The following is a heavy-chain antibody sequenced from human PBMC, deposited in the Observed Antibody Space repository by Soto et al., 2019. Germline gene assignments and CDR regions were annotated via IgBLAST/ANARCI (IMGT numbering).Heavy chain of an antibody. J-gene: IGHJ4*02. CDR1: GYTFTSYY. D-gene: IGHD2-21*02. V-gene: IGHV1-46*01. CDR2: INPSGGST. Sequence: QVQLVQSGAEVKKPGASVKVSCKASGYTFTSYYMHWVRQAPGQGLEWMGIINPSGGSTSYAQKFQDRVTMTRDTSTSTVYMQLSSLRSEDTAVYYCARGWDCGGDCYYFDYWGQGTLVTVSS. CDR3: ARGWDCGGDCYYFDY.